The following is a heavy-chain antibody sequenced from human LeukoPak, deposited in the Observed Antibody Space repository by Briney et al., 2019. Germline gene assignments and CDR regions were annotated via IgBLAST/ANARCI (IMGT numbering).Heavy chain of an antibody. Sequence: GESLKISCRGSGSGFTSYRIGGWRQIPGKGLGGLGIIYPGDSDTRYSPSFQGQVTISADKSISTAYLQWSSLKASDTAMYYCARPLYSGFLSPFDYWGQGTLVTVSS. CDR3: ARPLYSGFLSPFDY. D-gene: IGHD1-26*01. V-gene: IGHV5-51*01. J-gene: IGHJ4*02. CDR1: GSGFTSYR. CDR2: IYPGDSDT.